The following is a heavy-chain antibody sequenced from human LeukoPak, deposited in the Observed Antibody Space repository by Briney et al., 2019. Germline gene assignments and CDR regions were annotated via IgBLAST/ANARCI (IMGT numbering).Heavy chain of an antibody. J-gene: IGHJ5*02. CDR2: ISYDGSNK. CDR1: GFTFSSYG. V-gene: IGHV3-30*18. Sequence: GGSLRLSCAASGFTFSSYGMHRVRQAPGKGLEWVAVISYDGSNKYYADSVKGRFTISRDNSKNTLYLQMNSLRAEDTAVYYCAKEGYRYFGPAADSWGQGTLVTVSS. CDR3: AKEGYRYFGPAADS. D-gene: IGHD3-9*01.